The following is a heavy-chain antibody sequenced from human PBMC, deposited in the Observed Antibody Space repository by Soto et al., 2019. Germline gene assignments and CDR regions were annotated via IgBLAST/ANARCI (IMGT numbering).Heavy chain of an antibody. J-gene: IGHJ4*02. CDR3: ARRALVMTTVTHFDY. Sequence: SETLSLTCTVSGGSISSSSYYWGWIRQPPGKGLEWIGSIYYSGNTYYNPSLKSRVTISVDTSKNQFSLKLSSVTAADTAVYYCARRALVMTTVTHFDYWGQGTLVTVSS. CDR1: GGSISSSSYY. D-gene: IGHD4-17*01. V-gene: IGHV4-39*01. CDR2: IYYSGNT.